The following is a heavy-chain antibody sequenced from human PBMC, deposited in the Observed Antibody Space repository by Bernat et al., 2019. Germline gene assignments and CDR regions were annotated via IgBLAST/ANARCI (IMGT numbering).Heavy chain of an antibody. J-gene: IGHJ5*02. Sequence: QVQLQQSGPGLVKPSQTLSLTCAISGDSVSSNSAAWNWIRQSPSRGLEWLGRTYYRSKWYNDYAVSVKSRITSNPDTAKNQFSLQLNSVTPEDTAVYYCARERADVVVVVAASNWFDPWGQGTLVTVSS. CDR1: GDSVSSNSAA. V-gene: IGHV6-1*01. D-gene: IGHD2-15*01. CDR2: TYYRSKWYN. CDR3: ARERADVVVVVAASNWFDP.